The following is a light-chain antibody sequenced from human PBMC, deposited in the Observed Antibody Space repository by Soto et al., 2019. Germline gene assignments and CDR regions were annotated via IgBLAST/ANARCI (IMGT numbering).Light chain of an antibody. CDR2: DVS. J-gene: IGLJ1*01. CDR3: CSYAGSYYV. V-gene: IGLV2-11*01. Sequence: LTQPRSVSGSPGQSVTISCTGTSSDVGGYNYVSWYQQHPGKAPELMIYDVSKRPSGVPDRFSGSKSGNTASLTISGLQAEDEADYYCCSYAGSYYVFGTGTKVTVL. CDR1: SSDVGGYNY.